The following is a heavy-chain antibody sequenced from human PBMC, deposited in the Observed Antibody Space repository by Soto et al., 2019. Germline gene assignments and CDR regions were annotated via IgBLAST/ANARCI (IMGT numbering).Heavy chain of an antibody. CDR2: IIPILGIA. CDR3: AREQWGGSYYDYYYYGMDV. V-gene: IGHV1-69*04. Sequence: SVKVSCKASGGTFSSYTISWVRQAPGQGLEWMGRIIPILGIANYAQKFQGRVTITADKSTSTAYMELSSLRSEDTAVYYCAREQWGGSYYDYYYYGMDVWGQGTTVTVSS. D-gene: IGHD1-26*01. J-gene: IGHJ6*02. CDR1: GGTFSSYT.